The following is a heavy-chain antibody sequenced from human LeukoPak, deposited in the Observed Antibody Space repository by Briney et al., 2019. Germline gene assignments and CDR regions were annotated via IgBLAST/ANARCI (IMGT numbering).Heavy chain of an antibody. D-gene: IGHD6-13*01. CDR2: INSDGSST. CDR1: GFTFSSYW. CDR3: ARRIAAAAAPYYFDY. J-gene: IGHJ4*02. V-gene: IGHV3-74*01. Sequence: PGGSLRLSCAASGFTFSSYWMHWVRQAPGKGLLWVSRINSDGSSTSYADSAKGRFTISRDNAKNTLYLQMNSLRAGDTAVYYCARRIAAAAAPYYFDYWGQGVLVTVSS.